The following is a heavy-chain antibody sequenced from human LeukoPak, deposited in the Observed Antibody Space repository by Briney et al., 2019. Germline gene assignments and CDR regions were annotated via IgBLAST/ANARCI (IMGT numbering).Heavy chain of an antibody. CDR3: ARDRSLYYYDSSGYYGDAFDI. Sequence: QPGGSLRLSCAASGFTFSSYALSWVRQAPGKGLEWVSGISGSGGRTYYADSVKGRFTISRDNSKNTLYLQMNSLRPEDTAVYYCARDRSLYYYDSSGYYGDAFDIWGQGTMVTVSS. V-gene: IGHV3-23*01. D-gene: IGHD3-22*01. CDR2: ISGSGGRT. CDR1: GFTFSSYA. J-gene: IGHJ3*02.